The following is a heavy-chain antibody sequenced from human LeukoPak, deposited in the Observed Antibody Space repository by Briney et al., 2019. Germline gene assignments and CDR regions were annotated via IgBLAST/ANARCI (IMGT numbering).Heavy chain of an antibody. CDR3: ARSEVVPAAISLAY. J-gene: IGHJ4*02. D-gene: IGHD2-2*02. CDR1: GYTFTDYY. CDR2: INPKSGGT. V-gene: IGHV1-2*02. Sequence: ASVKVSCKASGYTFTDYYIHWVRQAPGQGLEWMGWINPKSGGTSYAQKFQGRVTMTRDTSISTTYIELSSLRFDDTAVYYCARSEVVPAAISLAYWGQGTLLTVSS.